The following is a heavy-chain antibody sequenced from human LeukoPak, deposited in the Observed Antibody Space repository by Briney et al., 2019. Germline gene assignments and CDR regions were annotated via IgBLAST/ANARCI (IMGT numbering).Heavy chain of an antibody. CDR2: ISYDGSNK. CDR3: AKGFETMVRGVWEDY. CDR1: GFTFSSYG. J-gene: IGHJ4*02. Sequence: GGSLRLSCAASGFTFSSYGMHWVRQAPGKGLEWVAVISYDGSNKYYADSVKGRFTISRDNSKNTLYLQMNSLRAEDTAVYYRAKGFETMVRGVWEDYWGQGTLVTVSS. D-gene: IGHD3-10*01. V-gene: IGHV3-30*18.